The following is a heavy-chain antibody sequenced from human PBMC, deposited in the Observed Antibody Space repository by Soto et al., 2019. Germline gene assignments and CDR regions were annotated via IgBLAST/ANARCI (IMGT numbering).Heavy chain of an antibody. D-gene: IGHD5-18*01. V-gene: IGHV6-1*01. CDR2: TYYRSKWYN. J-gene: IGHJ6*02. Sequence: TLSLTCAISGDSVSSNSAAWNWIRQSPSRGLEWLGRTYYRSKWYNDYAVSVKSRITINPDTSKNQFSLQLNSVTPEDTAVYYCARDGAMVTSRYYYYYYGMDVWGQGTTVTVSS. CDR3: ARDGAMVTSRYYYYYYGMDV. CDR1: GDSVSSNSAA.